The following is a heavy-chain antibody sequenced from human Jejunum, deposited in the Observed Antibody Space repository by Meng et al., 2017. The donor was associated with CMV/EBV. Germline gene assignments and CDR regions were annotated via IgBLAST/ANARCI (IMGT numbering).Heavy chain of an antibody. Sequence: QVQLQDSGPGLVKPSQPLSRPCSVSGGSIGSGDYYWSWIRQPPGKGLEWIGYIHDTGSTYYNPSLKSRVDISLGTSRNHFSLTLSSVTAEDTAVYFCARGSIFVSFDSWGQGTLVTVSS. CDR2: IHDTGST. CDR1: GGSIGSGDYY. D-gene: IGHD3-3*01. CDR3: ARGSIFVSFDS. J-gene: IGHJ4*02. V-gene: IGHV4-30-4*08.